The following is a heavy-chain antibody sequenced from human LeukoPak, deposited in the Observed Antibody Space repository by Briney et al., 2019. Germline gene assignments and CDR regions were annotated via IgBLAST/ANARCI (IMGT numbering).Heavy chain of an antibody. CDR3: ARYLDIATTY. D-gene: IGHD5-24*01. V-gene: IGHV4-39*07. Sequence: PSETLSLTCTVSGGSISSSSYYWGWIRQPPGKGLEWIGSIYYSGSTYYNPSLTSRVTISVDTSKHQISLKLSSVTAADTAVYYCARYLDIATTYWGQGTLVTVSS. J-gene: IGHJ4*02. CDR2: IYYSGST. CDR1: GGSISSSSYY.